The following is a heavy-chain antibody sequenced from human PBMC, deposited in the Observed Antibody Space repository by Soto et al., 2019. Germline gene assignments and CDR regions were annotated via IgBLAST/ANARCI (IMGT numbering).Heavy chain of an antibody. V-gene: IGHV4-39*01. CDR3: ARLWLGSSGYDFDY. CDR1: GASLSSRSYY. CDR2: VYYSGTT. J-gene: IGHJ4*02. D-gene: IGHD3-22*01. Sequence: PSETLSLTCTVSGASLSSRSYYWGWIRQSPGKGLEWIGSVYYSGTTYYKSSLRSRVTISVDTSKNQFSLEMSSVTAADTAVYYCARLWLGSSGYDFDYWGRGTQVTVSS.